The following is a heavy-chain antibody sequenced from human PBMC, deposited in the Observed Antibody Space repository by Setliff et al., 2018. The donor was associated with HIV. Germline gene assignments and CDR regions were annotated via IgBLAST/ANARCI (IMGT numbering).Heavy chain of an antibody. CDR3: TREGRGDPAMATTRIDY. Sequence: PSETVSLTCSVSGDSISSGSYFWGWIRQTPGKGLEWIGNIYYTGFAYYNPSLKSRVTISLDTSKTHFFLNLTSVTDADTAVYFCTREGRGDPAMATTRIDYWGQGKLVTVS. D-gene: IGHD1-1*01. V-gene: IGHV4-39*02. CDR2: IYYTGFA. J-gene: IGHJ4*02. CDR1: GDSISSGSYF.